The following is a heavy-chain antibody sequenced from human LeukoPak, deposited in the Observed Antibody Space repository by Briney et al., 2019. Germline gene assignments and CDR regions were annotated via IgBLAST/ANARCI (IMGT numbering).Heavy chain of an antibody. J-gene: IGHJ4*02. CDR2: IIPIFGIA. V-gene: IGHV1-69*10. D-gene: IGHD4-17*01. Sequence: SVKVSCKASGGTFSSYAISWVRQAPGQGLEWMGGIIPIFGIANYAQKFQGRVTITADKSTSTAYMELSSLRSEDTAVYYCARGDRWDYGDYFDYWGQGTLVTVSS. CDR1: GGTFSSYA. CDR3: ARGDRWDYGDYFDY.